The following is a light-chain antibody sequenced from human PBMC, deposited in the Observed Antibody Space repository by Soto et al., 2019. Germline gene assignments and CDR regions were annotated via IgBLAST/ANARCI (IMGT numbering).Light chain of an antibody. J-gene: IGKJ3*01. V-gene: IGKV3-11*01. CDR3: HQRSNWPLT. CDR1: QSVSSY. CDR2: DTS. Sequence: EIVLTQSPATLSLSPGGRATLSCRASQSVSSYLAWYQHKPGQAPRLLIYDTSNRAAGIPARFSGSGSGTDFTLTISSLEPEDFAVYYCHQRSNWPLTFGPGTKVDIK.